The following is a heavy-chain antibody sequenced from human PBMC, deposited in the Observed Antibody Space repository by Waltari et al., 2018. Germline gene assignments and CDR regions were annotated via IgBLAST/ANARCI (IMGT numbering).Heavy chain of an antibody. Sequence: QVHLQESGPGLVEPSETLSLTCTVSGDSISSYHWSWIRQAPEKGLEWIGDSFDSGRPNHNPSLKSPVTISVDTSKNQVSLKLRSVTAADTAVYYCARFLAGYYVWTSFYYGLDVWGQGTTVTVSS. D-gene: IGHD3-16*01. CDR3: ARFLAGYYVWTSFYYGLDV. V-gene: IGHV4-59*01. CDR2: SFDSGRP. CDR1: GDSISSYH. J-gene: IGHJ6*02.